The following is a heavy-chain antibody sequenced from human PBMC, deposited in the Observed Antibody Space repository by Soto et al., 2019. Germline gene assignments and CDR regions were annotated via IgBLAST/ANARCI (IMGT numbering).Heavy chain of an antibody. CDR3: ARVHYGDYVHDAFDI. Sequence: EVQLVESGGGLVQPGGSLRLSCAASGFTVSSNYMSWVRQAPGKGLEWVSVIYSGGSTYYADSVKGRFTISRDNSKNTLYLQMNSLRAEDTAVYYCARVHYGDYVHDAFDIWGQGTMVTVSS. CDR2: IYSGGST. J-gene: IGHJ3*02. D-gene: IGHD4-17*01. V-gene: IGHV3-66*01. CDR1: GFTVSSNY.